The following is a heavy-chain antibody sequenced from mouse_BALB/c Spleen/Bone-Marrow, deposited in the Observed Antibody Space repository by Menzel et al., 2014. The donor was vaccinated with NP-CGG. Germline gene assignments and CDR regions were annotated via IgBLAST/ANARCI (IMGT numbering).Heavy chain of an antibody. J-gene: IGHJ4*01. V-gene: IGHV14-3*02. CDR2: IDTANGNT. D-gene: IGHD2-1*01. CDR3: ARYGNGLMDY. Sequence: EVQLQQSGAELVKPGASVKLSCTASGFNIKDTYMHWVKQRPEQGLEWIGRIDTANGNTKYDPKFQGKATITADTSSNTAYLQLSNMTSEDTAVYYCARYGNGLMDYWGQGTSVTVSS. CDR1: GFNIKDTY.